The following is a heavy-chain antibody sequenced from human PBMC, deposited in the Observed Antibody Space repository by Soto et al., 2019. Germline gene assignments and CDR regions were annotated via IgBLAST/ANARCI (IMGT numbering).Heavy chain of an antibody. D-gene: IGHD2-2*01. CDR2: IYHSGST. V-gene: IGHV4-4*02. Sequence: SETLSLTCAVSSGSISSSNWWSWVRQPPGKGLEWIGEIYHSGSTNYNPSLKSRVTISVDKSKNQFSLKLSSVTAADTAVYYCGRGFCGSTGCYAGGYYYREVGGKGTTVPVS. CDR1: SGSISSSNW. J-gene: IGHJ6*03. CDR3: GRGFCGSTGCYAGGYYYREV.